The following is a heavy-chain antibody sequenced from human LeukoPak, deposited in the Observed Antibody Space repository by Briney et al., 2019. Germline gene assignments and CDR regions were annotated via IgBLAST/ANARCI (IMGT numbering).Heavy chain of an antibody. Sequence: GGSLRLSCAASGFTFSNAWMSWVRQAPGKGLEWAGRIKSKTDGGTTDYAAPVKGRFTISRDDSKNTLYLQMNSLKTEDTAVYYCTTEPDPAYWGQGTLVTVSS. V-gene: IGHV3-15*01. J-gene: IGHJ4*02. CDR2: IKSKTDGGTT. D-gene: IGHD1-14*01. CDR1: GFTFSNAW. CDR3: TTEPDPAY.